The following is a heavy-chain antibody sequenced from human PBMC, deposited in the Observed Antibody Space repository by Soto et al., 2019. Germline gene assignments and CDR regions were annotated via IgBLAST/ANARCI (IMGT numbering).Heavy chain of an antibody. V-gene: IGHV4-61*08. CDR3: ARVKRSTSRLDP. J-gene: IGHJ5*02. CDR1: GDSVSSGAYY. D-gene: IGHD1-26*01. Sequence: QVQLQESGPGLVKPSETLSLTCSVSGDSVSSGAYYWSWIRQPPGKGLEWIGYVYYSGSTSYNPSLGTGVTISVDTSQNQFSLKLPSVTPADTAIYYCARVKRSTSRLDPWGQGTLVTVSS. CDR2: VYYSGST.